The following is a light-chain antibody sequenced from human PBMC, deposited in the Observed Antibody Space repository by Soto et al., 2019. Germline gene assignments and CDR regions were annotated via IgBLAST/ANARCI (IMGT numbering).Light chain of an antibody. J-gene: IGKJ1*01. CDR1: QGITND. CDR3: QQYHRYST. Sequence: DIRMTQSPSSLSASVGDRVTITCRASQGITNDLGWYQQKPGKAPKRLIYAASSLQSGVPSRFSGSASGTEFTLTISSLESDDFATYYCQQYHRYSTFGQGTKVDIK. CDR2: AAS. V-gene: IGKV1-17*01.